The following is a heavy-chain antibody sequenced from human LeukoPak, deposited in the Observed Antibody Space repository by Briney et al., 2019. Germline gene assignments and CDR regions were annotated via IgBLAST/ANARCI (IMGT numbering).Heavy chain of an antibody. D-gene: IGHD3-16*01. CDR3: ARESYVSDNWFDP. V-gene: IGHV3-30-3*01. CDR1: GFTFSSYA. CDR2: ISYDGSNK. Sequence: GGSLRLSCAASGFTFSSYAMHWVRQAPGKGLEWVAVISYDGSNKYYADSVKGRFTISRDNAKNSLYLQMNSLRAEDTAVYYCARESYVSDNWFDPWGQGTLVTVSS. J-gene: IGHJ5*02.